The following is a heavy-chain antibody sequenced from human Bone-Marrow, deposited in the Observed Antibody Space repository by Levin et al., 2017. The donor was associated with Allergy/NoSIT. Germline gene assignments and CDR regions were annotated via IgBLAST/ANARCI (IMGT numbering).Heavy chain of an antibody. Sequence: LSLTCAGSGFRFSYYGMHWVRQAPGKGLEWVAVMSYDGTMRYYADSVKGRFTVSRDNSKNTFFLQMNSLRAEDTAVYYCAKNLVAHCSGGSCYSYYYYYYFDVWGKGTTVTVSS. J-gene: IGHJ6*03. CDR1: GFRFSYYG. D-gene: IGHD2-15*01. V-gene: IGHV3-30*18. CDR2: MSYDGTMR. CDR3: AKNLVAHCSGGSCYSYYYYYYFDV.